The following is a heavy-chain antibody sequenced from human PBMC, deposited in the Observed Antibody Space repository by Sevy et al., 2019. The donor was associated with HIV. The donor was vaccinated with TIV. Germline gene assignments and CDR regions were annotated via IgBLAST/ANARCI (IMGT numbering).Heavy chain of an antibody. J-gene: IGHJ4*02. CDR1: GFTFSDSW. V-gene: IGHV3-7*03. CDR2: INQDGSGI. D-gene: IGHD2-8*01. Sequence: GGSLRLSCTASGFTFSDSWMHWVRQAPGKGLEWLANINQDGSGIYYADSVKGRFTISRDNSRNSVFLQMSSLRAGDTATYYGARAVGKDGAYWGQGTLVTVSS. CDR3: ARAVGKDGAY.